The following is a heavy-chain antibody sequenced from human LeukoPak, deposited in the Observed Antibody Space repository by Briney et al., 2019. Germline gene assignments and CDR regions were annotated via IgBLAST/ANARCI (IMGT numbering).Heavy chain of an antibody. CDR3: ARAAGGTSRDY. V-gene: IGHV3-7*01. J-gene: IGHJ4*02. CDR2: INEDGSGR. D-gene: IGHD1-26*01. Sequence: GGSLRLSCAVSGFTFSSYWMSWVRQAPGKGLEWLANINEDGSGRFYVDSVKGRLTISRDNAKDSLFLQMNSLRAEDTAVYYCARAAGGTSRDYWGQGTLVTVSS. CDR1: GFTFSSYW.